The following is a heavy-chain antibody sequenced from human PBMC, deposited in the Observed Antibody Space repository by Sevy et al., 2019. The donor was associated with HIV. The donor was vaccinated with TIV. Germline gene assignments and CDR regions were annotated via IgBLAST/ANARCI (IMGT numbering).Heavy chain of an antibody. Sequence: ASVKVSCKTSGYTSTTFYVHWVRQAPGQGLEWMGIIIPSGGSTTYAQKFQGRVTMTRDTSTSTVYMELRSLRSEDTAVYYCASGTGVWGQGTPVTVSS. D-gene: IGHD1-26*01. CDR2: IIPSGGST. V-gene: IGHV1-46*01. CDR1: GYTSTTFY. CDR3: ASGTGV. J-gene: IGHJ4*02.